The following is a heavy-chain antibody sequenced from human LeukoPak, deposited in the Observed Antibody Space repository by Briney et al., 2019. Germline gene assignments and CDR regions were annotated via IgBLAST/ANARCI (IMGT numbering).Heavy chain of an antibody. V-gene: IGHV4-39*01. J-gene: IGHJ4*02. CDR3: ARYVVSGSGRFYFDY. D-gene: IGHD3-10*01. CDR1: GGSISSSNYY. Sequence: SETLSLTCTVSGGSISSSNYYWSWIRQPPGRELEWIASINYGGTTYYNPSLKSRVTISVDTSKHQFSLRLSTVTAADTAVYLCARYVVSGSGRFYFDYWGQGSLVTVSS. CDR2: INYGGTT.